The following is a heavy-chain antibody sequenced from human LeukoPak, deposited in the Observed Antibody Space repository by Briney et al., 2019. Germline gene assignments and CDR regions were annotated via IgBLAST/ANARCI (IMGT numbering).Heavy chain of an antibody. CDR2: IKTKANNYAT. Sequence: GGSLRLSCAASGFTFSGSAIHWVRQASGKGLEWVGRIKTKANNYATAYAASVKGRFTISRDDSQNTAYLRMSSLKTEDTAVYYCSRHRGNRDDYGDYLDYWGQGTLVTVSS. J-gene: IGHJ4*02. CDR3: SRHRGNRDDYGDYLDY. CDR1: GFTFSGSA. V-gene: IGHV3-73*01. D-gene: IGHD4-17*01.